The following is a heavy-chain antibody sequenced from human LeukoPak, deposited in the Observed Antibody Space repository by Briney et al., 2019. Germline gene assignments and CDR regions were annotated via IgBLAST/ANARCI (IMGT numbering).Heavy chain of an antibody. Sequence: GGSLRLSCAASGFTFSSYWMHWVRQAPGKGLVWVSSINTDGSSTKYADSVKGRFTISRDNSKNTLYLQMNSLRAEDTAVYYCAKTVKSRYCTNGVCSFFDYWGQGTLVTVSS. CDR1: GFTFSSYW. V-gene: IGHV3-74*01. J-gene: IGHJ4*02. CDR3: AKTVKSRYCTNGVCSFFDY. CDR2: INTDGSST. D-gene: IGHD2-8*01.